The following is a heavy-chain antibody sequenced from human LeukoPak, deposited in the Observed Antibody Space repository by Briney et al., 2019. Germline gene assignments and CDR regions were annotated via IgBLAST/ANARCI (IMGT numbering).Heavy chain of an antibody. D-gene: IGHD6-19*01. CDR2: ISYDGSNK. J-gene: IGHJ4*02. V-gene: IGHV3-30-3*01. CDR3: AGLAVAGTRGEFDY. CDR1: GFTFSSYA. Sequence: GGSLRLSCAASGFTFSSYAMHWVRQAPGKGLEWVAVISYDGSNKYYADSVKGRFTISRDNAKNSLYLQMNSLRAEDTAVYYCAGLAVAGTRGEFDYWGQGTLVTVSS.